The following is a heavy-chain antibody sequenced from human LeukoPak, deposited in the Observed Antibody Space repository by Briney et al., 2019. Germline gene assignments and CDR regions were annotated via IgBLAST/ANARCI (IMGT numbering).Heavy chain of an antibody. Sequence: GGSLRLSCAASGFTFSSYSMNWVRQAPGKGLEWVSSISSSSSYIYYADSVKGRFTISRDNTKNSLYLQMNSLRAEDTAVYYCARDRPISAIWYSSGLLPLDYWGQGTLVTVSS. D-gene: IGHD6-19*01. J-gene: IGHJ4*02. CDR2: ISSSSSYI. CDR3: ARDRPISAIWYSSGLLPLDY. CDR1: GFTFSSYS. V-gene: IGHV3-21*01.